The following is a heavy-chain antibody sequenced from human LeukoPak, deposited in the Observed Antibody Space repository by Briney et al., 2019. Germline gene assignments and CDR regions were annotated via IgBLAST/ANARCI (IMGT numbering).Heavy chain of an antibody. V-gene: IGHV3-53*01. J-gene: IGHJ6*03. CDR3: AAHTGSGSYYRDYYYYYYMDV. CDR2: IYSGGST. D-gene: IGHD3-10*01. Sequence: GGSLRLSCAASGFTVSSNYMSWVRQAPGKGLEWVSVIYSGGSTYYAGSVKGRFTISRDDSKNTLYLQMNSLRAEDTAVYYCAAHTGSGSYYRDYYYYYYMDVWGKGTTVTVSS. CDR1: GFTVSSNY.